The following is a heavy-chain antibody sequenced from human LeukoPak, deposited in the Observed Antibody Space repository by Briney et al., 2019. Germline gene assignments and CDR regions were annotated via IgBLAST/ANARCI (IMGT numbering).Heavy chain of an antibody. CDR3: AKEREAYCSGGSCYGSDKLFPADY. J-gene: IGHJ4*02. CDR2: ISGTGGST. Sequence: GGSLRLSCAASGFAVSTNYMSWVRQAPGKGLEWVSSISGTGGSTFYADSVKGRFTISRDNSKNTLYLQMNSLRAEDTAIYYCAKEREAYCSGGSCYGSDKLFPADYWGQGSLVTVSS. D-gene: IGHD2-15*01. V-gene: IGHV3-23*01. CDR1: GFAVSTNY.